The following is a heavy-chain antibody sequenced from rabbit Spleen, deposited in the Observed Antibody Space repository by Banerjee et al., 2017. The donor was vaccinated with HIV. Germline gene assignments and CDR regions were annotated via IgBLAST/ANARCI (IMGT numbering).Heavy chain of an antibody. CDR1: GVSFSGSSY. J-gene: IGHJ4*01. V-gene: IGHV1S45*01. CDR3: ARGLSVGGYGDWDL. Sequence: QEQLEESGGDLVKPGASLTLTCIASGVSFSGSSYMCWVRQAPGKGLEWIACIDTGSSGFTYFASWAKGRFTISKTSSTTVTLQMTSLTAADTATYFCARGLSVGGYGDWDLWGQGTLVTVS. CDR2: IDTGSSGFT. D-gene: IGHD2-1*01.